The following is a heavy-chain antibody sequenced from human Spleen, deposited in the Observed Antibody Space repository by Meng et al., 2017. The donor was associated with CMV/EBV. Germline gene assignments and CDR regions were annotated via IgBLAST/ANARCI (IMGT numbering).Heavy chain of an antibody. D-gene: IGHD3-3*02. CDR3: TRPLAFLNAFDI. Sequence: GGSLRLSCAASGFTFSRNDMHWVRQPVGKGLEWVSTIGTAGDKSYAASVKGRFTISRDNAKNTLYLQMNSLRAEDTAVYYCTRPLAFLNAFDIWGQGTMVTVSS. CDR1: GFTFSRND. V-gene: IGHV3-13*01. J-gene: IGHJ3*02. CDR2: IGTAGDK.